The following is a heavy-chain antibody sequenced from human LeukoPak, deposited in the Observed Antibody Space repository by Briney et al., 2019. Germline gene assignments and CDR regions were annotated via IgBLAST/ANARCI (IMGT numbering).Heavy chain of an antibody. V-gene: IGHV3-66*01. Sequence: PGGSLRLSCAASGFTVSSNYMSWVRQAPGKGLEWVSVIYSGGSTYYADSVKGRFTISRDNSKNTLYLQMNSLRAEDTAVYYCARAGSSWSFDYWGQGTLVTVSS. CDR1: GFTVSSNY. CDR2: IYSGGST. CDR3: ARAGSSWSFDY. D-gene: IGHD6-13*01. J-gene: IGHJ4*02.